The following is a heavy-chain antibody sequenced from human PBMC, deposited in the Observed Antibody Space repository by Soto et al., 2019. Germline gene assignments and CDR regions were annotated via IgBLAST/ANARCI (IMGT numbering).Heavy chain of an antibody. CDR1: GFTFSSYG. Sequence: GGSLRLSCAASGFTFSSYGMHWVRQAPGKGLEWVAVIWYDGSNKYYADSVKGRFTISRDNSKNTLYLQMNSLRAEDTAVYYCARDLVATIDGPGYWGQGTLVTVSS. D-gene: IGHD5-12*01. CDR2: IWYDGSNK. V-gene: IGHV3-33*01. J-gene: IGHJ4*02. CDR3: ARDLVATIDGPGY.